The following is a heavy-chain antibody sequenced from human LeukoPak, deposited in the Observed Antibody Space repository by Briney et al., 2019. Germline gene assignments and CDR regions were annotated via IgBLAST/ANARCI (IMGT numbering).Heavy chain of an antibody. Sequence: SETLSLTCAVYGGSFSGYYWSWIRQPPGKGLEWIGEINHSGSTNYNPSLKSRVTISVDTSKNQFSLKLSSVTAADTAVYYCARLPRRYYYDSSGYPNWGQGTLATVSS. CDR3: ARLPRRYYYDSSGYPN. CDR2: INHSGST. CDR1: GGSFSGYY. D-gene: IGHD3-22*01. J-gene: IGHJ4*02. V-gene: IGHV4-34*01.